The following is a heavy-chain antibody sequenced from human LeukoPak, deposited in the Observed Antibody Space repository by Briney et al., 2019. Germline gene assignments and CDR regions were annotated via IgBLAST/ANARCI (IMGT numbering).Heavy chain of an antibody. CDR3: ARWRSYGSGSYYYCTTRCYFDY. D-gene: IGHD3-22*01. J-gene: IGHJ4*02. CDR1: GGSIGSSRYY. Sequence: PSETLSLTCTGSGGSIGSSRYYWGWVRQTPGTGLEGIGSIYYSWSTYYNPSLKSRVTISVDTSKNQFSLKLSSVTAADTAVYYCARWRSYGSGSYYYCTTRCYFDYWGQGTLVTVSS. V-gene: IGHV4-39*07. CDR2: IYYSWST.